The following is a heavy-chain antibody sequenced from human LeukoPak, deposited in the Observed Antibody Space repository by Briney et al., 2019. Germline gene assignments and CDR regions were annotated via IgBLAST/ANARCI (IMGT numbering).Heavy chain of an antibody. CDR1: GFAFSSYA. D-gene: IGHD1-26*01. J-gene: IGHJ4*02. V-gene: IGHV3-30*04. CDR2: ISYDGSNK. Sequence: PGRSLRLSCAASGFAFSSYAMHWVRQAPGKGLEWVAVISYDGSNKYYADSVKGRFTISRDNSKNTLYLQMNSLRAEDTAVYYCARHLSGPYGIFDYWGQGTLVTVSS. CDR3: ARHLSGPYGIFDY.